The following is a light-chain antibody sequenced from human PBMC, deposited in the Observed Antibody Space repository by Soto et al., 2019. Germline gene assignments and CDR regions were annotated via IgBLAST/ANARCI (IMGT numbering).Light chain of an antibody. J-gene: IGKJ1*01. V-gene: IGKV3-20*01. CDR1: QSVSSIY. Sequence: EIVLTQSPGTLSLSPGERATLSCRASQSVSSIYLAWYQQKPGQAPRLLIYGASSRATGIPDRFSGSGSGTDCTLTISRLEPEAFAVYYCQQYGSSRWTFGQGTKVEI. CDR3: QQYGSSRWT. CDR2: GAS.